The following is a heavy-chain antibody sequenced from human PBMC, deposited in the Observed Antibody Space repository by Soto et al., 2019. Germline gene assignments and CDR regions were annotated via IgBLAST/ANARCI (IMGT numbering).Heavy chain of an antibody. CDR1: GYTFTSYG. V-gene: IGHV1-18*04. CDR2: ISAYNGNT. Sequence: VASVKVSCKASGYTFTSYGISWVRQAPGQGLEWMGWISAYNGNTNYAQKLQGRVTMTTDTSTSTAYMELRSLRSDDTAVYYCARDWNYGDRVYYYYYGMDVWGQGTTVTVS. D-gene: IGHD1-7*01. CDR3: ARDWNYGDRVYYYYYGMDV. J-gene: IGHJ6*02.